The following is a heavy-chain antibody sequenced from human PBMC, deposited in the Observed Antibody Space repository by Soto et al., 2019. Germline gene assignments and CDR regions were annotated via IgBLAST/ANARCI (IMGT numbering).Heavy chain of an antibody. CDR2: ISAYNGNT. CDR3: ARDPPPPDY. J-gene: IGHJ4*02. Sequence: QVQLVQSGAEVKKPGASVKVSCKASGYTFASYAISWMRQAPGQGLEWMGWISAYNGNTNYAQKLQGRVTMNTDTSTSTAYMELRSLRSDDPAVYSCARDPPPPDYWGQGTLVNVSS. V-gene: IGHV1-18*01. CDR1: GYTFASYA.